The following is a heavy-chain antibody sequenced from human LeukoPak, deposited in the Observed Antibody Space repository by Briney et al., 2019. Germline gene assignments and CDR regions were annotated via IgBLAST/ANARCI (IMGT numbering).Heavy chain of an antibody. Sequence: PGASVNVSCTVSGGTFSSYAISWVRQAPGQGPELMGVVIPIFGTTNYAQKFQGRFTITADKSTSTAYVELSSLRSEDTAVYYCAREFGGCSVVVPAARESWFVPWGQGTLVTVSS. V-gene: IGHV1-69*06. J-gene: IGHJ5*02. D-gene: IGHD2-2*01. CDR2: VIPIFGTT. CDR3: AREFGGCSVVVPAARESWFVP. CDR1: GGTFSSYA.